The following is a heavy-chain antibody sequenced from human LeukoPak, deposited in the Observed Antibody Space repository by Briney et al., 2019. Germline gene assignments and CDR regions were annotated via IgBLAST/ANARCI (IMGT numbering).Heavy chain of an antibody. CDR3: ASEVAHYYDSSGYYL. J-gene: IGHJ5*02. Sequence: HPGGSLRLSCAASGFTFSNFAMHWVRQAPGKGLEWVAVISSDGDNKYYADSVKGRFTISRDNSKNTLYLQMNSLRTEDTAVYYCASEVAHYYDSSGYYLWGQGTLVTVSS. V-gene: IGHV3-30-3*01. D-gene: IGHD3-22*01. CDR2: ISSDGDNK. CDR1: GFTFSNFA.